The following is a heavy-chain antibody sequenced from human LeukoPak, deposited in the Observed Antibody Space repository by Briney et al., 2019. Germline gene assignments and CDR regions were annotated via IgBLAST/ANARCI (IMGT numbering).Heavy chain of an antibody. CDR2: IRSKANSYAT. Sequence: GGSLRLSCAASGFTFSGSAMHWVRQASGKGLEWVGRIRSKANSYATAYAASVKGRFTISRDDSKNTAYLQMNSLKTEDTAVYYCTRPRAGYCSGGSCYSNYYYGMDVWGQGTTVTXSS. V-gene: IGHV3-73*01. CDR1: GFTFSGSA. D-gene: IGHD2-15*01. J-gene: IGHJ6*02. CDR3: TRPRAGYCSGGSCYSNYYYGMDV.